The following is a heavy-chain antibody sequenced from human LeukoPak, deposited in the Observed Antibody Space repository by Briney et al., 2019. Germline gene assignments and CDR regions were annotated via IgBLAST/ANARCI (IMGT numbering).Heavy chain of an antibody. D-gene: IGHD3-3*01. V-gene: IGHV3-21*01. CDR1: GFTFSSYS. J-gene: IGHJ4*02. Sequence: GGSLRLSYAGSGFTFSSYSMNWVRQAPGKGLEWVSSISSSSSYIYYADSVKGRFTISRDNAENSLFLQMNRLRVEDTAVYYCTRDFGRSSYYFDFWGQGTLVTVSS. CDR3: TRDFGRSSYYFDF. CDR2: ISSSSSYI.